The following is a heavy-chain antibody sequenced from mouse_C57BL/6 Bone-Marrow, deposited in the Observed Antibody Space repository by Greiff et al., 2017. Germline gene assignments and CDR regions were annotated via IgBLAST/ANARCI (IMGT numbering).Heavy chain of an antibody. CDR2: ISSGGSYT. J-gene: IGHJ3*01. D-gene: IGHD1-1*01. CDR3: ARHVYYYCSSWFAY. Sequence: EVQGVESGGDLVKPGGSLKLSCAASGFTFSSYGMSWVRQTPDKRLEWVATISSGGSYTYYPDSVKGRFTIYRDNAKNTLYLQMSSLKSEDTAMYYCARHVYYYCSSWFAYWGQGTLVTVSA. CDR1: GFTFSSYG. V-gene: IGHV5-6*01.